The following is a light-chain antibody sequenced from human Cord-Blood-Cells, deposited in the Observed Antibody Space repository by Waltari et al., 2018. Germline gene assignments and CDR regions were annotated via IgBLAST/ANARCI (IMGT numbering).Light chain of an antibody. CDR1: QSISSY. CDR2: AAS. V-gene: IGKV1-39*01. Sequence: DIQMTQSPSSLSASVGDSVTITCRASQSISSYLNWYQQKPGKAPKILIYAASSLQSGVPSRFSGSVSGTDFTLTISSLQPEDFATYYCQQSYSTPWTFGQGTKVEIK. J-gene: IGKJ1*01. CDR3: QQSYSTPWT.